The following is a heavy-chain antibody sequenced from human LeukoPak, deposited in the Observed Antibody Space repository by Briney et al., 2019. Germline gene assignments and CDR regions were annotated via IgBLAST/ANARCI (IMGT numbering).Heavy chain of an antibody. CDR3: ARDLCSSTSCTLIDY. V-gene: IGHV3-33*01. CDR1: GFTFSSYG. CDR2: IWYDGSNK. D-gene: IGHD2-2*01. Sequence: GGSLRVSCAASGFTFSSYGMHRVRQAPGKGLEWVAVIWYDGSNKYYADSVKGRFTISRDNSKNTLYLQMNSLRAEDTAVYYCARDLCSSTSCTLIDYWGQGTLVTVSS. J-gene: IGHJ4*02.